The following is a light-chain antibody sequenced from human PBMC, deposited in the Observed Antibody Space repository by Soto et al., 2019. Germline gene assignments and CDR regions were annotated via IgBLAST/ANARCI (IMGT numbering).Light chain of an antibody. CDR3: QQYYNWPPWR. CDR2: GAS. J-gene: IGKJ1*01. CDR1: QSISTN. Sequence: EIVMTQSPATLSVSPGERATLSCRASQSISTNLAWYQQKPGQAPRLLIYGASTRATVIPARFSGSGSGTDFALTISSLQSEDFAVYYCQQYYNWPPWRFGQGTKVELK. V-gene: IGKV3-15*01.